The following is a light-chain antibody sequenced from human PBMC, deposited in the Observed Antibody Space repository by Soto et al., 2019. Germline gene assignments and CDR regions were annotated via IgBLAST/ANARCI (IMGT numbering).Light chain of an antibody. CDR1: QSISSY. Sequence: DIQMTQSPSSLSASVGDRVNITCRASQSISSYLNWYQQKPGTAPKLLIYSASSLESGDPSRFSGSGSGTDFTLTISSLQPEDIATYYCQQSQSTPYTFGQGTKLEIK. J-gene: IGKJ2*01. V-gene: IGKV1-39*01. CDR3: QQSQSTPYT. CDR2: SAS.